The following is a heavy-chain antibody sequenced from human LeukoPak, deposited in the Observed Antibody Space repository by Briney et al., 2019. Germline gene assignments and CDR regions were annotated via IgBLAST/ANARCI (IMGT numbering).Heavy chain of an antibody. J-gene: IGHJ6*02. CDR3: ARDSEVVANIYYYYGMDV. D-gene: IGHD2-15*01. Sequence: GGSLRLSCAASGFTFSDYYMSWIRQAPGKGLEWVSYISSSSSYTNYADSVKGRFTISRDNAKNSLYLQMNSLRAEGTAMYYCARDSEVVANIYYYYGMDVWGQGTTVTVSS. CDR1: GFTFSDYY. CDR2: ISSSSSYT. V-gene: IGHV3-11*06.